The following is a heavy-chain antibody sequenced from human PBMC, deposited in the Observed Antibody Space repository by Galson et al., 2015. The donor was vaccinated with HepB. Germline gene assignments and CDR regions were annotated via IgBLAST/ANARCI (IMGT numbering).Heavy chain of an antibody. J-gene: IGHJ4*02. Sequence: SLRLSCAASGFTFSSYAMSWVRQAPGKGLEWVSAISGSGGSTYYADSVKGRFTISRDNSKNTLYLQMNSLRAEDTAVYYCAKDQGLLRYLDWSFDYWGQGTLVTVSS. V-gene: IGHV3-23*01. CDR3: AKDQGLLRYLDWSFDY. CDR1: GFTFSSYA. D-gene: IGHD3-9*01. CDR2: ISGSGGST.